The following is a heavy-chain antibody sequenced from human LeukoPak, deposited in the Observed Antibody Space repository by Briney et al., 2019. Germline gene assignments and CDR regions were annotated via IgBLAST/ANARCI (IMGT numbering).Heavy chain of an antibody. V-gene: IGHV4-34*01. CDR2: INHSGST. J-gene: IGHJ4*02. D-gene: IGHD3-10*01. CDR3: ARGPYYYGSGSYPFDY. Sequence: SETLSLTCAVYGGSFSGYYWSWIRQPPGKRLEWIGEINHSGSTNYNPSLKSRVTISVDTSKNQFSLKLSSVTAADTAVYYCARGPYYYGSGSYPFDYWGQGTLVTVSS. CDR1: GGSFSGYY.